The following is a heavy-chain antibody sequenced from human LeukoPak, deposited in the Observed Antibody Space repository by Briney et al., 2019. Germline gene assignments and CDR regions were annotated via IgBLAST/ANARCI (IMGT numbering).Heavy chain of an antibody. CDR3: AKVYDSGGEYFQH. J-gene: IGHJ1*01. V-gene: IGHV3-23*01. Sequence: GGPLRLSCAASGFTFSSYAMSWVRQAPGKGLEWVSAISGSGGSTYYADSVKGRFTISRDNSKNTLYLQMNSLRAEDTAVYYCAKVYDSGGEYFQHWGQGTLVTVSS. CDR2: ISGSGGST. D-gene: IGHD3-3*01. CDR1: GFTFSSYA.